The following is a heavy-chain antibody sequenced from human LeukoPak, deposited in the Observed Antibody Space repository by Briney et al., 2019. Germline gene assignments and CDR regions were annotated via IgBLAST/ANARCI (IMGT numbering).Heavy chain of an antibody. D-gene: IGHD3-22*01. V-gene: IGHV3-7*01. CDR1: GFTFSSYW. CDR3: AKDPTYDSSGYLGAFDI. CDR2: IKQDGSEK. Sequence: GGSLRLSCAASGFTFSSYWMSWVRQAPGKGLEWVANIKQDGSEKYYVDTVKGRFTISRDNAKNSLYLQMNSLRAEDTAVYYCAKDPTYDSSGYLGAFDIWGQGTMVTVSS. J-gene: IGHJ3*02.